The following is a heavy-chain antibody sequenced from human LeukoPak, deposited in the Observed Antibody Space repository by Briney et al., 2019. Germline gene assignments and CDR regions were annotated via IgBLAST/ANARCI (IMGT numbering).Heavy chain of an antibody. CDR1: GFTFSTYG. CDR2: IRYDGSNK. Sequence: GGSLRPSCAASGFTFSTYGMHWVRQAPGEGLEWVALIRYDGSNKYYEDSVKGRFTISRDNSKNTLYLQMNSLRAEDTAVYYCARPVDYYDILTGFDFWGQGTLVAVSS. J-gene: IGHJ4*02. V-gene: IGHV3-33*01. D-gene: IGHD3-9*01. CDR3: ARPVDYYDILTGFDF.